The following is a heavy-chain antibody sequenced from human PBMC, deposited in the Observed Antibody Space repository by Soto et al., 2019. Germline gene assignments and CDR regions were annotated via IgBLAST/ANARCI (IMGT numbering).Heavy chain of an antibody. D-gene: IGHD2-2*01. CDR2: ISSSGSTI. CDR3: ASDFVGVSAARDYYGMDV. Sequence: GGSLRLSCAASGFTFSSYEMNWVRQAPGKGLEWVSYISSSGSTIYYADSVKGRFTISRDNAKNSLYLQMNSLRSEETAVYYCASDFVGVSAARDYYGMDVWGQEATVTVSS. V-gene: IGHV3-48*03. J-gene: IGHJ6*02. CDR1: GFTFSSYE.